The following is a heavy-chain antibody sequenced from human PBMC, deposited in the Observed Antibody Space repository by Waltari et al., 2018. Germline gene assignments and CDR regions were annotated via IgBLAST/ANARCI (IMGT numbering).Heavy chain of an antibody. D-gene: IGHD6-6*01. J-gene: IGHJ4*02. CDR3: ARVVEYSSSLFDY. CDR1: GYTFTGYY. V-gene: IGHV1-2*06. Sequence: QVQLVQSGAEVKKPGASVKVSCKASGYTFTGYYMHWVRQAPGQGLEWMGRINPNSGGTNYAQKFQGRVTMTRDTSISTAYMELSSLRSEDTAVYYCARVVEYSSSLFDYWGQGTLVTVSS. CDR2: INPNSGGT.